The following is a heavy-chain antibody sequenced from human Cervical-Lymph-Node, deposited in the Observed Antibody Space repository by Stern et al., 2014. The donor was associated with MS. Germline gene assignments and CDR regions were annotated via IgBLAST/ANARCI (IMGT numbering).Heavy chain of an antibody. D-gene: IGHD4-23*01. V-gene: IGHV3-21*01. CDR2: IRSGGSYI. Sequence: EVQLEESGGGLVKPGGSLRLSCAASGFTFSSYSMNWVRQAPGKGLEWVASIRSGGSYIYYAVSLKGRFTIAIDNAKNSLYLQMNSLRAEDTAVYYCARGRGGNYRYYFDYWGQGTLVTVSS. J-gene: IGHJ4*02. CDR3: ARGRGGNYRYYFDY. CDR1: GFTFSSYS.